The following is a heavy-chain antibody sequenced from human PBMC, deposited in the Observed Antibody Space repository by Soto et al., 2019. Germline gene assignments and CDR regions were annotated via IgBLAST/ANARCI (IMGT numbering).Heavy chain of an antibody. CDR2: ISYDGSNK. CDR1: GFTFSSYG. J-gene: IGHJ6*02. D-gene: IGHD2-2*01. Sequence: PGGSLRLSCAASGFTFSSYGMHWVRQAPGKGLEWVAVISYDGSNKYYADSVKGRFTISRDNSKNTLYLQMNSLRAEDTAVYYCAKDTIGYYYYGMDVWGQGTTVTVSS. CDR3: AKDTIGYYYYGMDV. V-gene: IGHV3-30*18.